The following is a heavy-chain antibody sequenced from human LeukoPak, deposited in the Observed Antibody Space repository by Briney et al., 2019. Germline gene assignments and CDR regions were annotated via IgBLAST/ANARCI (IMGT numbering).Heavy chain of an antibody. Sequence: PGRSLRLSCAASGFTFSSYAMHWVRQAPGKGLEWVAVISYDGSNKYYADSVKGRFTISRDNSENTLYLQMSSLRGEDTAMFYCVKGSGTGWYGYWGQGTLVTVSS. CDR1: GFTFSSYA. D-gene: IGHD6-19*01. CDR2: ISYDGSNK. V-gene: IGHV3-30-3*02. CDR3: VKGSGTGWYGY. J-gene: IGHJ4*02.